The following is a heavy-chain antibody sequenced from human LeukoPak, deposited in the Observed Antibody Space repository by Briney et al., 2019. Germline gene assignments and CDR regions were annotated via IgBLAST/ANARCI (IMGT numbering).Heavy chain of an antibody. CDR3: ARDHYFEIDY. V-gene: IGHV3-74*01. Sequence: PGGSLRLSCSTSGFIFSNFVMHWVRQAPGKGLVWVARIPTDEAPTNYAESALGRFTISRDNAKSTLFLQMNDLRAEDTAIYYCARDHYFEIDYWGQGTLVTVS. CDR2: IPTDEAPT. CDR1: GFIFSNFV. D-gene: IGHD3-10*01. J-gene: IGHJ4*02.